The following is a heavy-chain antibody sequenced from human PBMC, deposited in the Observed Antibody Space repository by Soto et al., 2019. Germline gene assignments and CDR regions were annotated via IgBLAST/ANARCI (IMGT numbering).Heavy chain of an antibody. CDR1: GGTFSSYA. J-gene: IGHJ3*02. V-gene: IGHV1-69*01. CDR2: IIPIFGTA. CDR3: ARLKSTYYYDSSGYYYPTHAFDI. D-gene: IGHD3-22*01. Sequence: QVQLVQSGAEVKKPGSSVKVSCKAPGGTFSSYAISWVRQAPGQGLEWMGGIIPIFGTANYAQKFQGRVTITADESTSTAYMELSSLRSEDTAVYYCARLKSTYYYDSSGYYYPTHAFDIWGQGTMVTVSS.